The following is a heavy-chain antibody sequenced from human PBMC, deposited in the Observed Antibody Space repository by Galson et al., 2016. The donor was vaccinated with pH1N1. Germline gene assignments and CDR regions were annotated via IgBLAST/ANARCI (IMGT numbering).Heavy chain of an antibody. CDR1: GFSLSTSGMC. CDR2: IDWDDDK. V-gene: IGHV2-70*11. Sequence: PALVKPPQTLTLTCTFSGFSLSTSGMCVSWIRQPPGKALEWLARIDWDDDKYYSTSLKTRLAISRDTSKNQVVLTMTNMDPVDTATYYCARFNYGDYSYYFDYWGQGTLVTVSS. J-gene: IGHJ4*02. D-gene: IGHD4-17*01. CDR3: ARFNYGDYSYYFDY.